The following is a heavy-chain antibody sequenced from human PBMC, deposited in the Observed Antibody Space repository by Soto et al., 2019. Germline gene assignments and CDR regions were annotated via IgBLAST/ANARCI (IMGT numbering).Heavy chain of an antibody. V-gene: IGHV3-7*04. Sequence: GGSLRLSCAASGFTFSSYWMSWVRQAPGKGLEWVANIKGDGNEIYYVDSVKGRFTISRDNAKNSLYLQMNSLRAEDTAVYYCGRLVSAAVNDYWGQGALVTVSS. CDR1: GFTFSSYW. J-gene: IGHJ4*02. CDR2: IKGDGNEI. CDR3: GRLVSAAVNDY. D-gene: IGHD2-15*01.